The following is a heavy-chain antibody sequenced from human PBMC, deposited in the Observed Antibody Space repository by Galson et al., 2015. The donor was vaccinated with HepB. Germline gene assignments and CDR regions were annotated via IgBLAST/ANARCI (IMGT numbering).Heavy chain of an antibody. D-gene: IGHD3-10*01. Sequence: SLRLSCAASGFTFSSYGMHWVRQAPGKGLEWVAFIRYDGSNKYYADSVKGRFTISRDNSKNTLYLQMNSLRAEDTAVYYCAKDRSYITMVRGVIIPSPGMDVWGQGTTVTVSS. CDR1: GFTFSSYG. J-gene: IGHJ6*02. CDR3: AKDRSYITMVRGVIIPSPGMDV. V-gene: IGHV3-30*02. CDR2: IRYDGSNK.